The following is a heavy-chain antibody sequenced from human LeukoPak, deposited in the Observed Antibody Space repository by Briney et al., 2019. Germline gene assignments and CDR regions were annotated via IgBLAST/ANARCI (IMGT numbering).Heavy chain of an antibody. Sequence: SETLSLTCTVSGGSISSYYWNWIRQPPGKGLEWIGYISYSGSTNYNPSLKSRVTISLDTSKNQFSLQLSSVTAADTAVYYCARGQYSCSWSYYFDYWGQGTLVTASS. J-gene: IGHJ4*02. V-gene: IGHV4-59*01. CDR1: GGSISSYY. D-gene: IGHD6-13*01. CDR3: ARGQYSCSWSYYFDY. CDR2: ISYSGST.